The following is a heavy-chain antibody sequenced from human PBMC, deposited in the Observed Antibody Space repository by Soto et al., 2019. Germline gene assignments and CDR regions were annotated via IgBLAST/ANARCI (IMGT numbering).Heavy chain of an antibody. CDR3: ARDPSSSWYGQTTWFAP. CDR2: IWYDGSNK. V-gene: IGHV3-33*01. D-gene: IGHD6-13*01. J-gene: IGHJ5*02. Sequence: QVQLVESGGGVVQPGRSLRLSCAASGFTFSSYCMHWVRQAPGKGLEWVAVIWYDGSNKYYADSVKGRFTISRDNSKNTLYLKMNRLRAEETAVYYCARDPSSSWYGQTTWFAPWGQGTLVTVSS. CDR1: GFTFSSYC.